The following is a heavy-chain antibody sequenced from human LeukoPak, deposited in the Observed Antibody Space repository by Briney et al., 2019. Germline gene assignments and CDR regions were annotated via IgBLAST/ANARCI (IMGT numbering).Heavy chain of an antibody. V-gene: IGHV4-38-2*02. CDR1: GYSISSGYY. CDR3: ASFVSGSFDAFDI. CDR2: IYHSGST. J-gene: IGHJ3*02. Sequence: SETLSLTCTVSGYSISSGYYWGWIRQPPGKGLEGIGGIYHSGSTYYNPSLKSRVTISVHTSKNQFSLKLSSVTAADTAVYYCASFVSGSFDAFDIWGQGTMVTVSS. D-gene: IGHD6-13*01.